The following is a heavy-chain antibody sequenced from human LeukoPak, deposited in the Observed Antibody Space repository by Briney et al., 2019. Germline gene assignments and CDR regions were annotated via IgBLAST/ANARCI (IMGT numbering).Heavy chain of an antibody. Sequence: PGGSLRLSCTAAAFTFGDYAMSWFRQAPGKGREWVGFIRSKAYGGTTEYDASVKGRFTISRDDSKSIAYQQMNSLKTEDTAVYYCTRDRSPYTIFGVVPIDYWGQGTLVTVSS. D-gene: IGHD3-3*01. CDR1: AFTFGDYA. V-gene: IGHV3-49*03. CDR3: TRDRSPYTIFGVVPIDY. CDR2: IRSKAYGGTT. J-gene: IGHJ4*02.